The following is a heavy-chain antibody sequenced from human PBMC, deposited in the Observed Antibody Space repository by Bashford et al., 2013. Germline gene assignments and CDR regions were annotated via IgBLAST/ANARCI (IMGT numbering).Heavy chain of an antibody. CDR3: VRDVNGNFDS. CDR2: VNSDESSR. D-gene: IGHD1-1*01. V-gene: IGHV3-74*03. CDR1: GFTFSSYW. Sequence: GGSVRLSCAASGFTFSSYWMHWVRQVPGKGLVWVSHVNSDESSREYADSVEGRFTISRDNAKNTLYLQMNSLRAEDTAVYFCVRDVNGNFDSWGQGTLVTVSS. J-gene: IGHJ5*01.